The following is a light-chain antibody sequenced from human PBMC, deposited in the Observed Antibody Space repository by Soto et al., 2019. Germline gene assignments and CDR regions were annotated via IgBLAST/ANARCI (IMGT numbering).Light chain of an antibody. V-gene: IGKV1-5*01. CDR1: QTISNW. Sequence: DIQMTQSPSTLSASVGDRVTITCRASQTISNWLAWYQQKPGKAPTLLIYDASTLERGVPSRFSGSGSGTDFTLTISCLQSEDFATYYCQQYYSYPWTFGQGTKVDI. CDR3: QQYYSYPWT. CDR2: DAS. J-gene: IGKJ1*01.